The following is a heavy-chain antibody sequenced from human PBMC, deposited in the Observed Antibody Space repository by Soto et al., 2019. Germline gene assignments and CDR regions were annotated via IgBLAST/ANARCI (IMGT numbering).Heavy chain of an antibody. Sequence: PGGSLRLSCGVSGFRISNYFMSWVRQAPGKGLEWVANIKEDGSEKYYVESVKGRFTISRDNAKNSLYLQVNSLRDEDTAVYYCARPRFRGMDVWGQGTTVIVSS. CDR2: IKEDGSEK. CDR3: ARPRFRGMDV. V-gene: IGHV3-7*03. CDR1: GFRISNYF. J-gene: IGHJ6*02. D-gene: IGHD3-10*01.